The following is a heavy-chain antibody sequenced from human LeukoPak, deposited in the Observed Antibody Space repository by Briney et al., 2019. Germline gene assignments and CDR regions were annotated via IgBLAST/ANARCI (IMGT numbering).Heavy chain of an antibody. CDR2: ISSSGSTI. V-gene: IGHV3-11*01. Sequence: GGSLRLSCAASGFTFSDYYMSWIRQAPGKGLEWVSYISSSGSTIYYADSVKGRFTFSRDNAKNSLYLQMNSLRAEDTAVYYCASRRSNHDSGSEDHWGQGTLVTVSS. CDR1: GFTFSDYY. D-gene: IGHD1-26*01. J-gene: IGHJ4*02. CDR3: ASRRSNHDSGSEDH.